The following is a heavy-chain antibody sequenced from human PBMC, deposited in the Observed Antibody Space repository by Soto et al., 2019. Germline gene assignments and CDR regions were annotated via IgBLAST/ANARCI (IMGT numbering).Heavy chain of an antibody. CDR1: GGTFSSYA. J-gene: IGHJ6*02. CDR3: ARGFTGYSSGWYEDYYYGMDV. Sequence: SVKVSCKASGGTFSSYAISWVRQAPGQGLEWMGGIIPIFGTANYAQKFQGRVTITADESTSTAYMELSSLRSEDTAVYYCARGFTGYSSGWYEDYYYGMDVRGQGTTVTVSS. V-gene: IGHV1-69*13. CDR2: IIPIFGTA. D-gene: IGHD6-19*01.